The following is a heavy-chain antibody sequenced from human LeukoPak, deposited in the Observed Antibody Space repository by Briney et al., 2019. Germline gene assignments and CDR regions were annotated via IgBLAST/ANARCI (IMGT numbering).Heavy chain of an antibody. D-gene: IGHD4-11*01. Sequence: SETLSLTCSVSDDSITMYYWTWIRQPPGKGLEWIGYVDHTGSTNFNPSLTGRVSISRDTSKNLFSLRLRSVTAADTAVYFCARGRVSSSTWYSTYYYYFYMDVWGKGTTVTVS. V-gene: IGHV4-59*01. CDR3: ARGRVSSSTWYSTYYYYFYMDV. J-gene: IGHJ6*03. CDR1: DDSITMYY. CDR2: VDHTGST.